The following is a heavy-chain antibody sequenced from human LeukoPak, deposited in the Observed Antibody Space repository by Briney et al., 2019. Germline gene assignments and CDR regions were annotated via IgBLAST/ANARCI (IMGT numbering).Heavy chain of an antibody. CDR2: INPNSGGT. D-gene: IGHD7-27*01. Sequence: ASVTVSCTASGYTFTGYYMHWVRQAPGQGLEWMGWINPNSGGTNYAQKFQGWVTMTRDTSISTAYMELSRLRSDDTAVYYCARDSQLTGDAFDIWGQGTMVTVSS. J-gene: IGHJ3*02. V-gene: IGHV1-2*04. CDR1: GYTFTGYY. CDR3: ARDSQLTGDAFDI.